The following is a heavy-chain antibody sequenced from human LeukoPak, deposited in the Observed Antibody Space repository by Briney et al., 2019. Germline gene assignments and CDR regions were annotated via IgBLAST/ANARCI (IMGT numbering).Heavy chain of an antibody. Sequence: SETLSLTCTVSGGSISSYYWGWIRQPPGKGLEWIGSIYYSGSTYYNPSLKSRGTISVDTSKNQFSLKLSSVTAADTAVYYCARPYDSSGYYFDYWGQGTLVTVSS. CDR3: ARPYDSSGYYFDY. CDR2: IYYSGST. V-gene: IGHV4-39*01. J-gene: IGHJ4*02. D-gene: IGHD3-22*01. CDR1: GGSISSYY.